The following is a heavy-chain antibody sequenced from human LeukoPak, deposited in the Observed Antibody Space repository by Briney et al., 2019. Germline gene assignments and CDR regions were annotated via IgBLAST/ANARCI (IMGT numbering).Heavy chain of an antibody. Sequence: SQTLSLTCTVSGGSISSGSYYWSWIRQPPGKGLEWIGSIYYSGSTYYNPSLKSRVTISVDTSKNQFSLKLSSVTAADTAVYYCARDRVQLWLRYYYGMDVWGQGTTVTVSS. CDR2: IYYSGST. D-gene: IGHD5-18*01. CDR1: GGSISSGSYY. V-gene: IGHV4-39*07. J-gene: IGHJ6*02. CDR3: ARDRVQLWLRYYYGMDV.